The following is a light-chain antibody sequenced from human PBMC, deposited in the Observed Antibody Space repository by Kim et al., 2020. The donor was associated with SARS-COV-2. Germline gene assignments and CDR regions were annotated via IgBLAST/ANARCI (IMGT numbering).Light chain of an antibody. CDR2: KDT. Sequence: SYELKQPPSVSVSPGQTARITCSGDALPKQYAYWYQQKPGQAPVLVIYKDTERPSGIPERFSGSSSGTTVTLTISGVEAEDEADYHCQSAESSGTQEVFGGGTKLTVL. CDR3: QSAESSGTQEV. V-gene: IGLV3-25*03. CDR1: ALPKQY. J-gene: IGLJ3*02.